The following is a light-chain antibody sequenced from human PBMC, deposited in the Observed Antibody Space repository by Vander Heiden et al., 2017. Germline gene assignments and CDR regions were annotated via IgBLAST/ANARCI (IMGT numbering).Light chain of an antibody. Sequence: QSVLTQPPSASGTPGQRVTISCSGSSSNIGSNYVYWYQQLPGTAPKLLIYSNNQRPSGVPDRFSGSRSGTSASLAISELRPEDEADYYCAAWEDSLSGWVFGGGTKLTVL. J-gene: IGLJ3*02. CDR1: SSNIGSNY. CDR3: AAWEDSLSGWV. V-gene: IGLV1-47*02. CDR2: SNN.